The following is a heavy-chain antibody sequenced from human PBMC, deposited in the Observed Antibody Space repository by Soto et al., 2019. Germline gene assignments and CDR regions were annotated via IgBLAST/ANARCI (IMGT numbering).Heavy chain of an antibody. D-gene: IGHD6-25*01. CDR2: IKEDGSEE. V-gene: IGHV3-7*01. Sequence: EVQLVESGGGLVQPGGSLRLSCAASGLTFSRSWMSWARQAPGKGLQWVANIKEDGSEECYLDSVNGRFTISRDNAKNSLYLQMNSLTAEDTAVYYCARDLGYQTLDHWGQGTLVTVSS. CDR1: GLTFSRSW. J-gene: IGHJ5*02. CDR3: ARDLGYQTLDH.